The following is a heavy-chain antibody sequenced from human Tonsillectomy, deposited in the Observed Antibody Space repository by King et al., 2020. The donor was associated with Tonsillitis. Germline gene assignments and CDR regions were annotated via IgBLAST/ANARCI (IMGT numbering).Heavy chain of an antibody. Sequence: QLVQSGAEVKKSGASVKVSCKASGYTFTDYYKHWLRQAPGQGLEWMGWINPNSGGTNYAQKFQGWVTMTRDTSLSTAYMELSRLRSDDTAVYYCARAYSSGWYYMVYWGQGTLVTVSS. D-gene: IGHD6-13*01. J-gene: IGHJ4*02. CDR3: ARAYSSGWYYMVY. V-gene: IGHV1-2*04. CDR1: GYTFTDYY. CDR2: INPNSGGT.